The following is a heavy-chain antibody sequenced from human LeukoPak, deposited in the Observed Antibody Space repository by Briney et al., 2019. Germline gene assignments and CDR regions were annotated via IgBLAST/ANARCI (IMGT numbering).Heavy chain of an antibody. CDR3: VRGGYGYPFDF. D-gene: IGHD5-18*01. V-gene: IGHV3-7*04. CDR2: IKQDGSEK. J-gene: IGHJ4*02. CDR1: GFTFSNYW. Sequence: PGGSLRLSCAGPGFTFSNYWMTWVRQPPGKGVEAVANIKQDGSEKYYVDSVKGGFTVSRDNAKNSLYLQMNSLRVDDTAVYYCVRGGYGYPFDFWGQGTLVTVSS.